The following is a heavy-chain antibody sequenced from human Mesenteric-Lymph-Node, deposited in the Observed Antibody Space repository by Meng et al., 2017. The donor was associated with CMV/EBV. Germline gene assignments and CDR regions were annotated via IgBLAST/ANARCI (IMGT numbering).Heavy chain of an antibody. CDR3: AKGSQWTLLHSVFDL. J-gene: IGHJ4*02. CDR2: INGRGDST. Sequence: GGSLRLSCAASGFTYSTYAMIWVRQAPGKGLEWVSGINGRGDSTDYADSVRGRFTISRDNSKNTVYLQMDSLRADDTATYYCAKGSQWTLLHSVFDLWGQGTLVTVSS. V-gene: IGHV3-23*01. D-gene: IGHD3-22*01. CDR1: GFTYSTYA.